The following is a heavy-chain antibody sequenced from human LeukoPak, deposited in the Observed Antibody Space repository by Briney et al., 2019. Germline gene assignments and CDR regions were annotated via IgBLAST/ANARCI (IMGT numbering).Heavy chain of an antibody. J-gene: IGHJ4*02. V-gene: IGHV3-11*01. CDR1: GFTFSDYY. D-gene: IGHD3-22*01. CDR3: AKPLGDSSGKPRPSYFDY. Sequence: PGGSLRLSCAASGFTFSDYYMSWIRQAPGKGLEWVSYISRSGDSIYYADSVEGRFTISRDNAKDSVFLQMNSLRAEDTAIYYRAKPLGDSSGKPRPSYFDYWGQGTLVTVSS. CDR2: ISRSGDSI.